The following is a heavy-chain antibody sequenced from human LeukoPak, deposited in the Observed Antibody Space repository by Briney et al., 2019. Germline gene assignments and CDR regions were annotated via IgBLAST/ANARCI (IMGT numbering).Heavy chain of an antibody. Sequence: GASVKVSCKAAGYTFTGYYMHWVRQAPGQGLEWMGWINPNSGGTNYAQKFQGRVTMTRDTSISTAYMELSSLRAEDMAVYYCARGPGPLLWFGELLYFDYWGQGTLVTVSS. CDR2: INPNSGGT. J-gene: IGHJ4*02. D-gene: IGHD3-10*01. CDR3: ARGPGPLLWFGELLYFDY. CDR1: GYTFTGYY. V-gene: IGHV1-2*02.